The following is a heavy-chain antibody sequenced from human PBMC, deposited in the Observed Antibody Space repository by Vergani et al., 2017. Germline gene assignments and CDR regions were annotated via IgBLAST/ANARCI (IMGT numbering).Heavy chain of an antibody. J-gene: IGHJ5*02. D-gene: IGHD2-2*01. CDR2: ISAYNGNT. Sequence: QVQLVQSGAEVKKPGSSVKVSCKASGGTFSSYAISWVRQAPGQGLEWMGGISAYNGNTNYAQKLQGRVTMTTDTSTSTAYMELRSLRSDDTAVYYCARAPTNIVVVPAAKGGNWFDPWGQGTLVTVSS. CDR1: GGTFSSYA. V-gene: IGHV1-18*01. CDR3: ARAPTNIVVVPAAKGGNWFDP.